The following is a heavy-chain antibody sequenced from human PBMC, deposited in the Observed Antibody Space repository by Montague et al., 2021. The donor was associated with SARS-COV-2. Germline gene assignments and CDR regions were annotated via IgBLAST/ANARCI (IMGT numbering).Heavy chain of an antibody. CDR3: AQTSGSAYYYPMDV. J-gene: IGHJ6*02. D-gene: IGHD2-2*01. V-gene: IGHV4-59*01. CDR2: IYNGGSI. CDR1: GGSISNYF. Sequence: SETLSLTCSVSGGSISNYFWSWIRQTPGKGLEWIGYIYNGGSINYNSSLKSRVTISVDTSKNQFSVKLSSVTAADTAVYYCAQTSGSAYYYPMDVWGQGITVTVSS.